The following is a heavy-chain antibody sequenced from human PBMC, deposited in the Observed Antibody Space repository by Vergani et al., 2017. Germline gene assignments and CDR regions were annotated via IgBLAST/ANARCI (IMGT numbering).Heavy chain of an antibody. V-gene: IGHV4-31*03. D-gene: IGHD4-17*01. CDR3: ARDDYGDTRGAFDI. CDR2: IYYSGST. J-gene: IGHJ3*02. Sequence: QVQLQESGPGLVKPSETLSLTCTVSGGSISSGGYYWSWIRQHPGKGLEWIGYIYYSGSTYYNPSLKSRVTISVDTSKNQFSLKLSSVTAADTAVYYCARDDYGDTRGAFDIWGQGTMVTVSS. CDR1: GGSISSGGYY.